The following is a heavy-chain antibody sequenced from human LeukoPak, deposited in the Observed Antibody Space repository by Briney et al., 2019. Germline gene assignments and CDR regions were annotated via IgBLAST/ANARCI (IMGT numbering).Heavy chain of an antibody. CDR2: IYHSGST. D-gene: IGHD6-13*01. V-gene: IGHV4-4*02. CDR1: GFTFSSYAM. CDR3: AGGGAAARTIDY. J-gene: IGHJ4*02. Sequence: GSLRLSCAASGFTFSSYAMSWVRQAPGKGLEWIGEIYHSGSTNYNPSLKSRVTISVDKSKNQFSLKLSSVTAADTAVYYCAGGGAAARTIDYWGQGTLVTVSS.